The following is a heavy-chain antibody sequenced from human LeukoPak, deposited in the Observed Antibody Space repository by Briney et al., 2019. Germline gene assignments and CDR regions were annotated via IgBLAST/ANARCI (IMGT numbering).Heavy chain of an antibody. V-gene: IGHV3-23*01. Sequence: GGSLRLSCAASGFTFSSYAMSWVRQAPGKGLEWVSAISGSGGSTYYADSAKGRFTISRDNSKNTLYLQMNSLRAEDTAVYYCAKHGRRYYDSSGYYHLDYWGQGTLVTVSS. D-gene: IGHD3-22*01. CDR2: ISGSGGST. CDR3: AKHGRRYYDSSGYYHLDY. CDR1: GFTFSSYA. J-gene: IGHJ4*02.